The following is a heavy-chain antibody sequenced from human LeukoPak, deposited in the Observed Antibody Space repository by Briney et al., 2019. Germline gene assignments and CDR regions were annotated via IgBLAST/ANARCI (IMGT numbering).Heavy chain of an antibody. V-gene: IGHV4-39*07. J-gene: IGHJ4*02. CDR1: GGSISSSSYY. D-gene: IGHD5-12*01. CDR3: ARRRGYSGYAD. Sequence: PSETLSLTCTVSGGSISSSSYYWGWIRQPPGKGLEWIGSIYYSGSTYYNPSLKSRVTISVDTSKNQFSLKLSSVTAADTAVYYCARRRGYSGYADWGQGTLVTVSS. CDR2: IYYSGST.